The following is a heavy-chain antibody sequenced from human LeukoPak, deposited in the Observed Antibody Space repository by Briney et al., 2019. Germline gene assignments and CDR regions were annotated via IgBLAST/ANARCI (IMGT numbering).Heavy chain of an antibody. V-gene: IGHV3-30*04. Sequence: GRSLRLSCAASGFTFSSYAMHWVRQAPGKGLEWVAVISYDGSNKYYADSVKGRFTISRDNAKDSVYLQMNSLRAEDTAVYYCTRGLGEHGGVSDRWGQGTLVIVS. J-gene: IGHJ5*02. CDR1: GFTFSSYA. D-gene: IGHD3-16*01. CDR2: ISYDGSNK. CDR3: TRGLGEHGGVSDR.